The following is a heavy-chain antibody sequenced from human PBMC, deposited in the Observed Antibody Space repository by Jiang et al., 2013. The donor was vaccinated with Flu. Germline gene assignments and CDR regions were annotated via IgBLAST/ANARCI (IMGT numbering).Heavy chain of an antibody. CDR3: ARYRAEFDY. D-gene: IGHD1-26*01. V-gene: IGHV4-31*03. Sequence: PGLVKPSQTLSLTCTVSGGSISSGGYYWTWIRQHAERGLEWIGHIYETGSAYYSPSLKSRVSISKDSSKDQFSLKLNSVTAADTAVYYCARYRAEFDYWGQGTLVTVHS. J-gene: IGHJ4*02. CDR1: GGSISSGGYY. CDR2: IYETGSA.